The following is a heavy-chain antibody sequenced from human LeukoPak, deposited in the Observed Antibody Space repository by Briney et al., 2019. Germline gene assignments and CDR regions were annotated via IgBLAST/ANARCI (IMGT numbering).Heavy chain of an antibody. CDR3: AKGDYSGSYYFDY. D-gene: IGHD1-26*01. J-gene: IGHJ4*02. V-gene: IGHV3-23*01. Sequence: GGSLRLSCAVSGFIFSSYGMSWVRQAPGKGLEWVSVSGSGGSTYHADSVTGRFTISRDNSKNTLYLQMNSLRAEDTAVYYCAKGDYSGSYYFDYWGQGTLVTVSS. CDR2: SGSGGST. CDR1: GFIFSSYG.